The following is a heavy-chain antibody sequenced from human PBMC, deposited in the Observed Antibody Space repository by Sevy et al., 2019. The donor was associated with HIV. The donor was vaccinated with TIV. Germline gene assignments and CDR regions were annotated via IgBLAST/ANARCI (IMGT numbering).Heavy chain of an antibody. CDR3: ARVPGYSSTNYFDY. CDR1: GFTFSSYS. D-gene: IGHD6-13*01. CDR2: ISSSSSYI. Sequence: GGSLRLSCAASGFTFSSYSMNWVRQAPWKGLEWVSSISSSSSYIYYADSVKGRFTISRDNAKNSLYLQMNSLRAEDTAVYYCARVPGYSSTNYFDYWGQGTLVTVSS. V-gene: IGHV3-21*01. J-gene: IGHJ4*02.